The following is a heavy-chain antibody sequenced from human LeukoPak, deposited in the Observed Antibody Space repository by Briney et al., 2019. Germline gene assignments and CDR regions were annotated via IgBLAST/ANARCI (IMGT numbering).Heavy chain of an antibody. CDR1: GGSFSGYY. CDR2: INHSGST. V-gene: IGHV4-34*01. Sequence: NPPETLSLTCAVYGGSFSGYYWSWIRQPPGKGLEWIGEINHSGSTNYNPSLKSRVTISVDTSKNQFSLNLTSVTAADTAVYYCASRAKVVVSGNWFDPWGQGTLVTVSS. D-gene: IGHD2-2*01. J-gene: IGHJ5*02. CDR3: ASRAKVVVSGNWFDP.